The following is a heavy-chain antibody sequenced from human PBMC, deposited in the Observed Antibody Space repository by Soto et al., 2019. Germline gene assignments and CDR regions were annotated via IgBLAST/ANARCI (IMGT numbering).Heavy chain of an antibody. D-gene: IGHD6-19*01. CDR2: ISSSSSTI. CDR3: VREISVAGSHFDY. V-gene: IGHV3-48*02. CDR1: GFTFSSYG. J-gene: IGHJ4*02. Sequence: EVQLVESGGGLVQPGGSLRLSCTASGFTFSSYGMNWVRQAPGKGLEWVSSISSSSSTIYYADSVRGRFTISRDNAKNSLYLQMNSLRDEDTAVYYCVREISVAGSHFDYWGQGTLVTVSS.